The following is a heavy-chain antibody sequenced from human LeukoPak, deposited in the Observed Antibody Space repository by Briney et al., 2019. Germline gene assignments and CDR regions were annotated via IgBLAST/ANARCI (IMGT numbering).Heavy chain of an antibody. CDR1: GFTFSSSW. V-gene: IGHV3-23*01. CDR3: ANLRAAAGNFYYGMDV. Sequence: PGGSLRLSCAASGFTFSSSWMSWVRQAPGKGLEWVSAISGSGGSTYYADSVKGRFTISRDNSKNTLYLQMNSLRAEDTAVYYCANLRAAAGNFYYGMDVWGQGTTVTVSS. CDR2: ISGSGGST. J-gene: IGHJ6*02. D-gene: IGHD6-13*01.